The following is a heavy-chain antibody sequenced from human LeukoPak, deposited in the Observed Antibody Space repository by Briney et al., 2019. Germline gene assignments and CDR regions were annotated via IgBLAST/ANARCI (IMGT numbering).Heavy chain of an antibody. D-gene: IGHD2/OR15-2a*01. Sequence: SETLSLTCTVSGGSISSYYWSWIRQPPGKGLEWIGYIYYSGSTYYNPSLKSRVTISVDTSKNQFSLKLSSVTAADTAVYYCARGSIFSATYDYWGQGTLVTVSS. CDR3: ARGSIFSATYDY. V-gene: IGHV4-59*12. CDR2: IYYSGST. J-gene: IGHJ4*02. CDR1: GGSISSYY.